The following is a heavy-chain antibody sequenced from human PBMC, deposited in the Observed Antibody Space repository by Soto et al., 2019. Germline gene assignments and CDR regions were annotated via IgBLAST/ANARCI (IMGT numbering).Heavy chain of an antibody. D-gene: IGHD3-16*01. CDR3: ARSRGSGGVEYNMDV. Sequence: EVQLVESGGGLVQPGGSLRLSCAASGFTFSSYWMHWVRQGPGEGLVWVSRIMSDGSGTTYADSVKGRLTISRDNAKNTLYLQMNSVRAEDTAVYHCARSRGSGGVEYNMDVWGQGTTVTVSS. CDR1: GFTFSSYW. J-gene: IGHJ6*02. V-gene: IGHV3-74*01. CDR2: IMSDGSGT.